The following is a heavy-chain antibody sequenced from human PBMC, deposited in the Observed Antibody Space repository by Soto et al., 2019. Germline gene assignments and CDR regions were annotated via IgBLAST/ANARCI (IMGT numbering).Heavy chain of an antibody. J-gene: IGHJ6*02. Sequence: GASVKVSCTDSGYTFTTYGISWVRQAPGQGPEWMGWINTYNGNTNYAQKLQGRVTMTTDTSTSTAYMELRSLRSDDTAVYYCARPRSAAHYYYGMDVWGQGTTVTVSS. D-gene: IGHD6-13*01. CDR2: INTYNGNT. CDR1: GYTFTTYG. V-gene: IGHV1-18*01. CDR3: ARPRSAAHYYYGMDV.